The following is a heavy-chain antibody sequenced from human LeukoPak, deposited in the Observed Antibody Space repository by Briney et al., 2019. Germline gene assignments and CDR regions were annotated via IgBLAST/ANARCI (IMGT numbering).Heavy chain of an antibody. CDR1: GGTFSSYA. V-gene: IGHV1-69*13. CDR3: ARDRVVAAGEYYYYYGMDV. J-gene: IGHJ6*02. Sequence: ASVKVSCKASGGTFSSYAISWVRQAPGQGLEWMGGIIPIFGTANYAQKVQGRVTITADESTSTAYMELSRLRSEDTAVYYCARDRVVAAGEYYYYYGMDVWGQGTTVTVSS. CDR2: IIPIFGTA. D-gene: IGHD6-13*01.